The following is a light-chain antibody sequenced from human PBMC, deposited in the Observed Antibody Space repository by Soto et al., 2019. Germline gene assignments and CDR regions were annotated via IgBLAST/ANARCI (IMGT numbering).Light chain of an antibody. CDR1: RSISNY. CDR3: QQSYGPPFT. V-gene: IGKV1-39*01. Sequence: DLQMTQSPSPLSASVGDRVIISCRASRSISNYLNWYQQIPGMAPKLLIYGASTLSSGVPSRFSGSGSGTDFTLTIGSLQPQDFATYDCQQSYGPPFTFGPGTKVDI. J-gene: IGKJ3*01. CDR2: GAS.